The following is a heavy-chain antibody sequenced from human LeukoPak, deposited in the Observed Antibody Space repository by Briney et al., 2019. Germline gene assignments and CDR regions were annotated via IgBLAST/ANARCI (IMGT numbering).Heavy chain of an antibody. V-gene: IGHV3-66*01. J-gene: IGHJ4*02. CDR2: VYSGGST. CDR3: ATTSSVVVRGDTFDY. Sequence: GRSLRLSCAASGVTVSTNHMSWVRQAPGKGLEWVSIVYSGGSTYYADSVKGRFTISRDNSKNTLYLQMNSLRAGDTAVYYCATTSSVVVRGDTFDYWGQGTLVTVSS. CDR1: GVTVSTNH. D-gene: IGHD3-10*01.